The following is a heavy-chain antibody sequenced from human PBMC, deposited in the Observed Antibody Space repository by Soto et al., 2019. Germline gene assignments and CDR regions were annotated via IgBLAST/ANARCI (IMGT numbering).Heavy chain of an antibody. CDR2: IKRRGST. V-gene: IGHV4-34*01. J-gene: IGHJ4*02. CDR3: ARGQLPAIFDF. Sequence: PSETLSLTCAVYDESFSEYYWTWIRQPPGKGLEWIGEIKRRGSTTYNPALKSRVAISVDTSKKQFSLNLISVTAADTAVYYCARGQLPAIFDFWGQGILVTVSS. CDR1: DESFSEYY.